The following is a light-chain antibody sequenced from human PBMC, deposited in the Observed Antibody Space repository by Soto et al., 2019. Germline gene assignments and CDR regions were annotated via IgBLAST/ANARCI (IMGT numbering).Light chain of an antibody. CDR2: GAS. Sequence: DIQMTQSPSSLSASVGDRVTITCRASRTINNFLSWFQQKPGKPPKLLIYGASRLHSGVPSRFSGSGSGTDFLLTIGDLQAEDVASYFCQQSSSTPYTFGQATKLELK. CDR3: QQSSSTPYT. V-gene: IGKV1-39*01. J-gene: IGKJ2*01. CDR1: RTINNF.